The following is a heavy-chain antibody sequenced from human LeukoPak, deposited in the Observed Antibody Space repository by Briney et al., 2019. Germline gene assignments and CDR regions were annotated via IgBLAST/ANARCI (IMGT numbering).Heavy chain of an antibody. CDR3: ARDLVGATPFDC. CDR1: GFTFSSYW. Sequence: GSLRLSCAASGFTFSSYWMSWVRQAPGKGLEWVANIKQDGSEKYYVDSVKGRFTISRDNAKNSLYLQMNSVRAEDTAVYYCARDLVGATPFDCWGQGTLVTVSS. J-gene: IGHJ4*02. CDR2: IKQDGSEK. V-gene: IGHV3-7*01. D-gene: IGHD1-26*01.